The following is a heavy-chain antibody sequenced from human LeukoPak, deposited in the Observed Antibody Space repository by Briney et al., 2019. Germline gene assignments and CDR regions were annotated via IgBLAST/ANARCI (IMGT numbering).Heavy chain of an antibody. V-gene: IGHV4-39*01. CDR1: GGSISSSSYY. D-gene: IGHD4-17*01. CDR2: IYYSGST. Sequence: PSETLSLTCTVSGGSISSSSYYWGWIRQPPGKGLEWIGSIYYSGSTYYNPSLKSRVTISVDTSKNQFSPKLSSVTAADTAVYYCARHSGDYAWFDPWGQGTLVTVSS. J-gene: IGHJ5*02. CDR3: ARHSGDYAWFDP.